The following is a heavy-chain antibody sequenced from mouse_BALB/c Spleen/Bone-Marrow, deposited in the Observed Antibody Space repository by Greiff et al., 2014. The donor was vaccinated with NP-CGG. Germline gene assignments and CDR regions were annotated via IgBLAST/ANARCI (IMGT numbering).Heavy chain of an antibody. CDR2: ISSGGYYS. Sequence: EVKLVESGGDLVKPGGSLKLSCAASGFTFSNYDMSWGRQTPEKRLEWAATISSGGYYSYYPDSVKGRFTISRDNAKNTLYLQMSSLRSEDTAMYYCATGDYGAWFACWGQGTLVTVSA. V-gene: IGHV5-9-1*01. CDR3: ATGDYGAWFAC. D-gene: IGHD2-4*01. CDR1: GFTFSNYD. J-gene: IGHJ3*01.